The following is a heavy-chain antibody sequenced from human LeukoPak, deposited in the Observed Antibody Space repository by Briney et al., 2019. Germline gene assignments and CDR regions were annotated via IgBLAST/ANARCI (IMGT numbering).Heavy chain of an antibody. CDR1: GFTVSSNY. CDR2: IYSGGST. Sequence: GSLRLSCAASGFTVSSNYMSWVRQARGKGLEWVSVIYSGGSTYYADSVKGRFTISRDNSKNTLYLQMNSLRAEDTAVYYCAKDLGLITIFGVAHDYWGQGTLVTVSS. V-gene: IGHV3-53*05. J-gene: IGHJ4*02. CDR3: AKDLGLITIFGVAHDY. D-gene: IGHD3-3*01.